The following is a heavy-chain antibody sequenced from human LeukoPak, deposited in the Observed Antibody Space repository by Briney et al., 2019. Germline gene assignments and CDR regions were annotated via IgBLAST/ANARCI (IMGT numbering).Heavy chain of an antibody. CDR1: GGSISSSIYY. J-gene: IGHJ4*02. CDR3: ARQNYYDSRIFDY. D-gene: IGHD3-22*01. V-gene: IGHV4-39*01. CDR2: VFYNGAT. Sequence: PSETLSLTCIVSGGSISSSIYYWAWVRQPPGKGLEWIGTVFYNGATQYSPSLRSRVTISIDTSKNQFSLKLSSVTAADTAVYYCARQNYYDSRIFDYWGQGTLVTVSS.